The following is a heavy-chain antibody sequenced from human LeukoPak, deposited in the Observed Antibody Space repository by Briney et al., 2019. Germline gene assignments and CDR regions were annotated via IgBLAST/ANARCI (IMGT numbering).Heavy chain of an antibody. CDR1: GFTFSSYS. CDR2: ISSSSSYI. Sequence: GGSLRLSCAASGFTFSSYSMNWVRQAPGKGLEWVSSISSSSSYIYYADSVKGRFTISRDNAKNSLYLQMNSLRAEDTAVYYCAKDLARITMVRGVMDYWGQGTLVTVSS. V-gene: IGHV3-21*01. J-gene: IGHJ4*02. D-gene: IGHD3-10*01. CDR3: AKDLARITMVRGVMDY.